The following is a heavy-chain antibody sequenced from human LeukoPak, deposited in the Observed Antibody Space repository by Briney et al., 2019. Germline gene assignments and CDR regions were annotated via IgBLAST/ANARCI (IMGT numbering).Heavy chain of an antibody. CDR1: GFTFSTYW. Sequence: GGSLRLSCAASGFTFSTYWTSWVRQSPGTGLEWVASINQDGSEKYYVDSVKGRFTISRDNAKNSLYLQMNTLRVEDTAVYYCVRATAGFDYWGQGTLVTVSS. V-gene: IGHV3-7*01. J-gene: IGHJ4*02. CDR2: INQDGSEK. CDR3: VRATAGFDY. D-gene: IGHD5-18*01.